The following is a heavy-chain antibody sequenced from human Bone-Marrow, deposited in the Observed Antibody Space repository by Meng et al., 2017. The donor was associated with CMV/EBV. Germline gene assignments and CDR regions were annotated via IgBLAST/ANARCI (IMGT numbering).Heavy chain of an antibody. J-gene: IGHJ6*02. CDR1: GFTFSSYA. CDR3: AREFQNFWSGNYYYYGMDV. Sequence: GESLKISCAASGFTFSSYAMHWVRQAPGKGLEWVAVISYDGSNKYYSDSVKGRFTISRDNSKNTMYLQMNSLRAEDTAVYYCAREFQNFWSGNYYYYGMDVWGQGTTVTVSS. D-gene: IGHD3-3*01. CDR2: ISYDGSNK. V-gene: IGHV3-30*04.